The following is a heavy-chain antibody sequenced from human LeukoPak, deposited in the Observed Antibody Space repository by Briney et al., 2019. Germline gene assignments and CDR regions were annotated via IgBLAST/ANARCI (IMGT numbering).Heavy chain of an antibody. J-gene: IGHJ4*02. V-gene: IGHV1-18*01. Sequence: GASVKVSCKASGYTFISYGISWVRQAPGQGLEWMGLISAYKGNTKYAQKFQGRVTMITDTSTSTAYVELRSLRSDDTAVYYCARDVKDFWSGYYTGIGFDYWGQGTLVTVSS. CDR1: GYTFISYG. D-gene: IGHD3-3*01. CDR3: ARDVKDFWSGYYTGIGFDY. CDR2: ISAYKGNT.